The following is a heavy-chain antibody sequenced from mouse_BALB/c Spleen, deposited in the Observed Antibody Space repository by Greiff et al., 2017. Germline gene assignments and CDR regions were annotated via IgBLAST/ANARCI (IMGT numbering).Heavy chain of an antibody. CDR3: ARSHYYRYDGYYAMDY. D-gene: IGHD2-14*01. CDR2: LYPGDGDT. J-gene: IGHJ4*01. CDR1: GYAFSSYW. Sequence: QVQLQQSGAELVRPGSSVKISCKASGYAFSSYWMNWVKQRPGQGLEWIGQLYPGDGDTNYNGKFKGKATLTADKSSSTAYMQLSSLTSEDSAVYFCARSHYYRYDGYYAMDYWGQGTSVTVSS. V-gene: IGHV1-80*01.